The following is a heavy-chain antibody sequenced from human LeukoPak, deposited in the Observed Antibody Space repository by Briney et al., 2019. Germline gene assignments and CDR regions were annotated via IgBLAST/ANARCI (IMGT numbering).Heavy chain of an antibody. D-gene: IGHD2-2*02. V-gene: IGHV3-48*04. CDR1: GFTFSSYG. CDR3: AKDLGYCSSTSCYMD. CDR2: ISSSGGSI. J-gene: IGHJ4*02. Sequence: GGSLRLSCAASGFTFSSYGMSWVRQAPGKGLEWVSYISSSGGSIYYVDSVKGRFTISRDNAKNSLYLQMNSLRAEDTAVYYCAKDLGYCSSTSCYMDWGQGTLVTVSS.